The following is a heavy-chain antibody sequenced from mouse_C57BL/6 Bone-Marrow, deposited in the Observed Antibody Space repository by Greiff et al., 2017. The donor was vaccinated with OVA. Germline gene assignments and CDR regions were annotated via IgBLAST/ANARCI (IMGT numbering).Heavy chain of an antibody. CDR3: AIYAMDY. CDR2: IDPSDSYT. V-gene: IGHV1-69*01. Sequence: VQLQQPGAELVMPGASVKLSCKASGYTFTSYWMHWVKQRPGQGLEWIGEIDPSDSYTNYNQKFKGKSTLTVDKSSSTAYMQRSSLTSEDSAVYYCAIYAMDYWGQGTSVTVSS. CDR1: GYTFTSYW. J-gene: IGHJ4*01.